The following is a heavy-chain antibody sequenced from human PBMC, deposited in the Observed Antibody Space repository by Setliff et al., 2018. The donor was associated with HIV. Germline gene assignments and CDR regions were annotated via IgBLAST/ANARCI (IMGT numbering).Heavy chain of an antibody. CDR1: GFSIKNDNW. V-gene: IGHV4-4*02. Sequence: NPSETLSLTCVVSGFSIKNDNWWNWVRQTPGKGLEWIGEITPTGDTTYDPSLKSRITISVDTSKNQFSLKLTSVTAADMGVYYCARGRKKTLAVSGTRYFDFWGQGTLVTVSS. D-gene: IGHD6-19*01. CDR3: ARGRKKTLAVSGTRYFDF. CDR2: ITPTGDT. J-gene: IGHJ4*02.